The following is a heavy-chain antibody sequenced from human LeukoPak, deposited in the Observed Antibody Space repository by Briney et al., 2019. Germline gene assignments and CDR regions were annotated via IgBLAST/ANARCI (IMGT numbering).Heavy chain of an antibody. D-gene: IGHD5-12*01. Sequence: GESLKISCKVFGYSFSSYWIGWVRQMPGKGLEWMGIIYPGDSDTRYSPSFQGQVTISADKSITTAYLHWSSLKASDTAMYYCARRGYSGNEEFDYWGQGTLVTVSS. CDR1: GYSFSSYW. V-gene: IGHV5-51*01. CDR3: ARRGYSGNEEFDY. CDR2: IYPGDSDT. J-gene: IGHJ4*02.